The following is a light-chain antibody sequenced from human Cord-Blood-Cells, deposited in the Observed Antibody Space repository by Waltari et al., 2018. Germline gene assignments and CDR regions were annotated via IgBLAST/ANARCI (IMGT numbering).Light chain of an antibody. CDR2: DAS. CDR3: QQRSNWPPWT. CDR1: QRVSSY. V-gene: IGKV3-11*01. Sequence: EIVLTQSPATLSLSPGERATFSCRASQRVSSYLAWYQQKPGQAPRLLIYDASNRATGIPARFSGSGSGTDFTLTISSLEPEDFAVYYCQQRSNWPPWTFGPGTKVDIK. J-gene: IGKJ3*01.